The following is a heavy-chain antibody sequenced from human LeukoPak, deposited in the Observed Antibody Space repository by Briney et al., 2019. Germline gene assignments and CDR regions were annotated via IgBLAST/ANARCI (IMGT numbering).Heavy chain of an antibody. J-gene: IGHJ4*02. V-gene: IGHV3-53*01. CDR2: IYSGGST. CDR3: AKDQFVVVIAVDY. CDR1: GFTVSSNY. D-gene: IGHD2-21*01. Sequence: GGSLRLSCAASGFTVSSNYMSWVRQAPGKGLEWVSVIYSGGSTYYADSAKGRFTISRDNSKNTLYLQMNSLRAEDTAVYYCAKDQFVVVIAVDYWGQGTLVTVSS.